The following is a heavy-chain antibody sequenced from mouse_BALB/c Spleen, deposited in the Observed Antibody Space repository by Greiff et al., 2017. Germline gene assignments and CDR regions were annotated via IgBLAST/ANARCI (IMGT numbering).Heavy chain of an antibody. V-gene: IGHV1-69*02. CDR3: TRRYRYDGYAMDY. D-gene: IGHD2-14*01. CDR2: IYPSDSYT. CDR1: GYTFTSYW. J-gene: IGHJ4*01. Sequence: VKLKQPGAELVRPGASVKLSCKASGYTFTSYWINWVKQRPGQGLEWIGNIYPSDSYTNYNQKFKDKATLTVDKSSSTAYMQLSSPTSEDSAVYYCTRRYRYDGYAMDYWGQGTSVTVSS.